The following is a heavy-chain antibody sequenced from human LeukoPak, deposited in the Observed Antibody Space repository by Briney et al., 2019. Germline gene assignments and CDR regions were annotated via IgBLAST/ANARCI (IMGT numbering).Heavy chain of an antibody. J-gene: IGHJ5*01. V-gene: IGHV4-34*01. D-gene: IGHD7-27*01. Sequence: SETLSLTCAVYGASFSYDYWSWIRQAPAKGLEWIGEINHSGTITYNPSLKSRVTISAEKSKSQFSLRLTSVTAADTAVYYCAKGVWAPRFDSWGQGTLVTVSS. CDR1: GASFSYDY. CDR2: INHSGTI. CDR3: AKGVWAPRFDS.